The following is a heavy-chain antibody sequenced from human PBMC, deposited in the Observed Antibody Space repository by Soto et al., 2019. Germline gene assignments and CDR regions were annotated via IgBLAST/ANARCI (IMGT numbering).Heavy chain of an antibody. J-gene: IGHJ6*02. D-gene: IGHD7-27*01. CDR2: INPSGGST. CDR1: GYSFTSYY. V-gene: IGHV1-46*01. CDR3: AVTGDPYYYYGMDV. Sequence: ASVKVSCKASGYSFTSYYMHWVRQAPGQGLEWTGIINPSGGSTSYAQKFQGRVTMTRNTPISTAYMELSSLRSEDTAVYYCAVTGDPYYYYGMDVWGQGTTVTVSS.